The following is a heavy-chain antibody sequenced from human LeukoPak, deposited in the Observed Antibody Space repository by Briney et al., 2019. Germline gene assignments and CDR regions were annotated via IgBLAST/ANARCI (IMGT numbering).Heavy chain of an antibody. Sequence: GSLRPSCAASGFTFSDYYMSWIRQPPGKGLEWIGEINHSGSTNYNPSLKSRVTISVDTSKNQFSLKLSSVTAADTAVYYCARLPAAEYNIDYWGQGTLVTVSS. CDR1: GFTFSDYY. CDR3: ARLPAAEYNIDY. CDR2: INHSGST. D-gene: IGHD2-2*01. V-gene: IGHV4-34*01. J-gene: IGHJ4*02.